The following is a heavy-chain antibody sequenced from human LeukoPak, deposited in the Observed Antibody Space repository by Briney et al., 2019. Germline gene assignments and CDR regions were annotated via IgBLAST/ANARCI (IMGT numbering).Heavy chain of an antibody. CDR2: IYYSGST. Sequence: PSETLSLTCTVSGGSISSSSYYWGWIRQPPGKGLEWIGSIYYSGSTYYNPSLKSRVTISVDTSKNQFSLKLSSVTAADTAVYYCARVFKGTYCGGDCYPGAFDIWGQGTMVTVSS. D-gene: IGHD2-21*02. V-gene: IGHV4-39*01. J-gene: IGHJ3*02. CDR1: GGSISSSSYY. CDR3: ARVFKGTYCGGDCYPGAFDI.